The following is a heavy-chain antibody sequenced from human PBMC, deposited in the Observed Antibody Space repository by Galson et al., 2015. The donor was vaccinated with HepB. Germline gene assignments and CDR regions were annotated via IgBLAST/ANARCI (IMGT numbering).Heavy chain of an antibody. Sequence: SLRLSCAASGFTFDDYAMHWVRQAPGKGLEWVSGISWNSGSIGYADSVKGRFTISRDNAKNSLYLQMNSLRAEDTALYYCAKGTSMVRGALDYWGQGTLVTVSS. D-gene: IGHD3-10*01. CDR1: GFTFDDYA. CDR2: ISWNSGSI. CDR3: AKGTSMVRGALDY. J-gene: IGHJ4*02. V-gene: IGHV3-9*01.